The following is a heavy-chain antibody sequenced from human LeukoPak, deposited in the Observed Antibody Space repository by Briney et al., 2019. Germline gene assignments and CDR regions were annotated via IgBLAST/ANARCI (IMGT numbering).Heavy chain of an antibody. CDR1: GGTFSSYA. V-gene: IGHV1-69*05. CDR3: AREYGSSGYYFRMDV. CDR2: IIPIFGTA. Sequence: ASVKVSCKASGGTFSSYAISGVRQAPGQGLEWMGGIIPIFGTANYAQKFQGRVTSTTDESKSTDYMQLSSLRSEDTAVYYCAREYGSSGYYFRMDVWGKGTTVTVSS. D-gene: IGHD3-22*01. J-gene: IGHJ6*03.